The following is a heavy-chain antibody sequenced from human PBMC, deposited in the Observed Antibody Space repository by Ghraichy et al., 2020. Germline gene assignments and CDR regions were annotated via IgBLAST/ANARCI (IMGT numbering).Heavy chain of an antibody. CDR3: AIDKDGWLESIRGYYAPGTD. CDR2: IYITGST. V-gene: IGHV4-61*02. J-gene: IGHJ1*01. Sequence: SETLSLTCTVSGGSITRGGYYWSWIRQPAGKGLEWIGRIYITGSTNYNPSLKSRVTISADTSTNQFSLKLSSVTAADTAVYYCAIDKDGWLESIRGYYAPGTDWGQGTLVTVS. CDR1: GGSITRGGYY. D-gene: IGHD5-24*01.